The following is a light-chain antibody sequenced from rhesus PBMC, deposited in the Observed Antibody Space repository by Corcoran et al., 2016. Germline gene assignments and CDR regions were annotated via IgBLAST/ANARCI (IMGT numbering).Light chain of an antibody. CDR2: KAY. CDR3: QQYSSSPLT. Sequence: DIQMTQSPSSLSASVGDTVTITCRASQSISSWLAWYQQKPGKAPKLLFKKAYSLQSGVPSRFSGRGSGTVFTLTFSSLQSEDFATYYCQQYSSSPLTFGGGTKVELQ. V-gene: IGKV1-22*01. J-gene: IGKJ4*01. CDR1: QSISSW.